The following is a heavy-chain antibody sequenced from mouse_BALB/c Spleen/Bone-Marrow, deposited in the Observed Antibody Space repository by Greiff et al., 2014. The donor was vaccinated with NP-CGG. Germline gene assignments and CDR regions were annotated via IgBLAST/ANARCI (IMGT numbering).Heavy chain of an antibody. D-gene: IGHD2-2*01. V-gene: IGHV1-5*01. Sequence: EVQLQQSGTVLARPGASVKMSCKAPGYSFTSYWMHWVKQRPGQGLEWIGAIYPGNSDTSYNQKFKGKAKLTAVTSASTAYMELSSLTNEDSAVYYCTNGYDYYAMDYWGQGTSVTVFS. J-gene: IGHJ4*01. CDR1: GYSFTSYW. CDR3: TNGYDYYAMDY. CDR2: IYPGNSDT.